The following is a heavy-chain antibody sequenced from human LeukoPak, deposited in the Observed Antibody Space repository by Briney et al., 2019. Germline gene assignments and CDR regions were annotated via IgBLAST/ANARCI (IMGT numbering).Heavy chain of an antibody. CDR2: IKSKTDGGTT. D-gene: IGHD4-17*01. CDR3: TTELSTVTTLDPSDY. J-gene: IGHJ4*02. V-gene: IGHV3-15*01. CDR1: GFTFSNAW. Sequence: GGSLRLSCAASGFTFSNAWMSWVRQAPGKGLEWVGRIKSKTDGGTTDYAAPVKGRFTISRDDSKNTLYLQMNSLKTEDTAVYYCTTELSTVTTLDPSDYWGQGTLVTVSS.